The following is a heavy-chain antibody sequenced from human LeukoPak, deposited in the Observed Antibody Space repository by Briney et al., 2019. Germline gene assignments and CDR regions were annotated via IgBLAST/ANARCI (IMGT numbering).Heavy chain of an antibody. J-gene: IGHJ5*02. D-gene: IGHD2-15*01. CDR2: IRQDGSER. CDR1: GFTFSTYW. Sequence: GGSLRLSCAASGFTFSTYWMTWVRQAPGKGLEWVANIRQDGSERYYVDSVKGRFTISRDNAKNSLYLLMNSLRAEDTAVYYCARPKESDSRILYFDPWGQGTLVTVSS. V-gene: IGHV3-7*01. CDR3: ARPKESDSRILYFDP.